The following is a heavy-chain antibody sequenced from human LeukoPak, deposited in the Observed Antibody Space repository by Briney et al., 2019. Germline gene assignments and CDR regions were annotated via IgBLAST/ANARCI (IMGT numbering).Heavy chain of an antibody. D-gene: IGHD5-24*01. J-gene: IGHJ3*02. CDR2: IISDGTTT. CDR1: GFNFSRYW. V-gene: IGHV3-74*01. CDR3: ARGRDGYNLVDAFDI. Sequence: GGSLRLSCVTSGFNFSRYWMHWVRQAPGKGLVWVSHIISDGTTTGYADSVKGRFTISRDNAKNSLYLQMNSLRAEDTAVYYCARGRDGYNLVDAFDIWGQGIMVTVSS.